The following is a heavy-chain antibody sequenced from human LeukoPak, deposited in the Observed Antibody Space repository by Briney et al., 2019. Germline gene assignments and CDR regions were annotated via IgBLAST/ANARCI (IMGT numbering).Heavy chain of an antibody. CDR2: INPNSGGT. D-gene: IGHD6-13*01. V-gene: IGHV1-2*02. CDR3: ARASPGYSSSWYDFDY. CDR1: GYTFTGYY. J-gene: IGHJ4*02. Sequence: ASVKVSCKASGYTFTGYYMHWVRQAPGQGLEWMGWINPNSGGTNYAQKFQGRVTMTRGTSISTAYMELSRLRSDDTAVYYCARASPGYSSSWYDFDYWGQGTLVTVSS.